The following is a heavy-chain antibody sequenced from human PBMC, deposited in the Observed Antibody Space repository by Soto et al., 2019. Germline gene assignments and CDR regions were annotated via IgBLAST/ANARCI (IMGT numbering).Heavy chain of an antibody. J-gene: IGHJ5*02. V-gene: IGHV3-30-3*01. CDR1: GFTFSSYA. CDR3: ARDGGYSYGYLGWFDP. D-gene: IGHD5-18*01. CDR2: ISYDGSNK. Sequence: QVQLVESGGGVVQPGRSLRLSCAASGFTFSSYAMHWVRQAPGKGLEWVAVISYDGSNKYYTDSVKGRFTISRDNSKNTLYLQMNSLRAEDTAVYYCARDGGYSYGYLGWFDPWGQGTLVTVSS.